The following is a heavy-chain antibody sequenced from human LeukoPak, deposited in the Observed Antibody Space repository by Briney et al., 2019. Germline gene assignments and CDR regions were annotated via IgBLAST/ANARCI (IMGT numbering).Heavy chain of an antibody. CDR3: ARLTGYYDSSGITHDAFDI. Sequence: CLWIRQPPGKGPEWVGYIFYSGSTNYNPSLKSRVTISVDTSKKQFSLRLSSVTAADTAVYYCARLTGYYDSSGITHDAFDIWGQGTMVTVSS. J-gene: IGHJ3*02. D-gene: IGHD3-22*01. V-gene: IGHV4-61*07. CDR2: IFYSGST.